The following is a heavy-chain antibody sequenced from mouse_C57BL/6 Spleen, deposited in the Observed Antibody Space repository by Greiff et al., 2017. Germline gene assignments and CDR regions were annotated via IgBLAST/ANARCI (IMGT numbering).Heavy chain of an antibody. Sequence: EVHLVESGGGLVKPGGSLKLSCAASGFTFSSYAMSWVRQTPEKRLEWVATISDGGSYTYYPDNVKGRFTISRDNAKNNLYLQMSHLKSEDTAMYYCARSRILYYYGYFDVWGTGTTVTVSS. J-gene: IGHJ1*03. CDR1: GFTFSSYA. CDR2: ISDGGSYT. D-gene: IGHD1-1*01. V-gene: IGHV5-4*01. CDR3: ARSRILYYYGYFDV.